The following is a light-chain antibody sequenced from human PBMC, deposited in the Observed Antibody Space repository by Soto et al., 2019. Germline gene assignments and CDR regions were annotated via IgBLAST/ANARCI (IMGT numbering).Light chain of an antibody. CDR1: QSVSSTY. Sequence: ELVLTQSPGTLSLSPGDRATLSCRASQSVSSTYLAWYQQRPGQAPRLLIYSSSSRASGIPDRFSGSGSGTDFTLTISRLEPEDFAMYYCQQYRTSPPTWTFGQGTKVDIK. V-gene: IGKV3-20*01. CDR2: SSS. J-gene: IGKJ1*01. CDR3: QQYRTSPPTWT.